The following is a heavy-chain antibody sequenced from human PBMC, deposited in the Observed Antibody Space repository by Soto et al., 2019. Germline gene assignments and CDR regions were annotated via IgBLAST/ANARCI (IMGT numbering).Heavy chain of an antibody. D-gene: IGHD3-3*02. V-gene: IGHV5-51*01. Sequence: PGESLKISCKGSGYSFTSYWLAWVRQMPGKGLEWMGIIYPGDSDIRYTPSFRGQVTISADKSITTAYLQWSSLKASDTAIYYCARQSSLGNHAFYWGQGTLVTVSS. CDR3: ARQSSLGNHAFY. CDR1: GYSFTSYW. J-gene: IGHJ4*02. CDR2: IYPGDSDI.